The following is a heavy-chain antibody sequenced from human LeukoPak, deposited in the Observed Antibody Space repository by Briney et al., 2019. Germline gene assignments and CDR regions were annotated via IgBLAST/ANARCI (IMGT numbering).Heavy chain of an antibody. D-gene: IGHD5-18*01. V-gene: IGHV3-30*02. CDR2: IRYDGSNK. Sequence: LPGGSLRLSCAASGFRFSSYAMSWVRQAPGKGLEWVAFIRYDGSNKYYADSVKGRFTISRDNSKNTLYLQMNSLRAEDTAVYYCAKDTSWIQTQGGAFDIWGQGTMVTVSS. CDR3: AKDTSWIQTQGGAFDI. J-gene: IGHJ3*02. CDR1: GFRFSSYA.